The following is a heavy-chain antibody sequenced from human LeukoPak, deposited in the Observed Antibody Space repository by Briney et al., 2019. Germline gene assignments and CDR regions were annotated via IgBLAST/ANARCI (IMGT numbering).Heavy chain of an antibody. CDR2: ISYGGST. D-gene: IGHD3-22*01. CDR3: ARGGPGSGYHYYLDY. V-gene: IGHV4-59*01. Sequence: PSETLSLTCTVSGGSISSYYWSWIRQPPGKGLEWIGFISYGGSTTYNPSLKSRVTISLDTSKNQFSLNLSSVTGADTAVYHCARGGPGSGYHYYLDYWGQGTLVTVSS. J-gene: IGHJ4*02. CDR1: GGSISSYY.